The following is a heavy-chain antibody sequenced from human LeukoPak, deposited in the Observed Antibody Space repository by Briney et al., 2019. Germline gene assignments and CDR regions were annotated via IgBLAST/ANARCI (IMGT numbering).Heavy chain of an antibody. Sequence: GGSLRLSCAASGFTFSSYAMSWVHEAPARGLEWVSSLRGNGDTFYADSVKGRFTLSRDESKSTVYLQLSKLRVEDTAVYYCAKASWVSTADAVLWGQGTGVIVSS. CDR1: GFTFSSYA. V-gene: IGHV3-23*01. D-gene: IGHD3-16*01. CDR2: LRGNGDT. CDR3: AKASWVSTADAVL. J-gene: IGHJ4*02.